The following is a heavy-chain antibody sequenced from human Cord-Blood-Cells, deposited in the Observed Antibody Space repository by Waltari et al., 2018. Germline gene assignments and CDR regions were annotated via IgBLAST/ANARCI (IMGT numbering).Heavy chain of an antibody. J-gene: IGHJ5*02. CDR2: IGAYTGNT. Sequence: QVQLVQSGAEVKKPGASVKVSCKASGYTFTSYGISWVRQAPGQGLEWVGWIGAYTGNTSKGPRRQGRVTMVTEASTRASYMELRGLSSGETAVYYCAGSSIVVVPGAIGGCWFDPRGQGARVTVSS. CDR3: AGSSIVVVPGAIGGCWFDP. CDR1: GYTFTSYG. V-gene: IGHV1-18*01. D-gene: IGHD2-2*01.